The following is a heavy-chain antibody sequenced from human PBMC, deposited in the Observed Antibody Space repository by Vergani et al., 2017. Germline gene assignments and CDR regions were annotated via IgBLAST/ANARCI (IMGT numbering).Heavy chain of an antibody. J-gene: IGHJ6*02. V-gene: IGHV4-38-2*01. D-gene: IGHD3-10*01. CDR3: ARHRGSGGFIPSSYFYGMDV. Sequence: QVQLQESGPGLVKPSETLTLTCDVSDSSIMTNPYWGWFRQSPGKGLEWIGCIHHSGDYYYNSSLKSRVSISIVSSSKFSLSLTSVTAADTAIYYCARHRGSGGFIPSSYFYGMDVWGHGTTVTVSS. CDR2: IHHSGDY. CDR1: DSSIMTNPY.